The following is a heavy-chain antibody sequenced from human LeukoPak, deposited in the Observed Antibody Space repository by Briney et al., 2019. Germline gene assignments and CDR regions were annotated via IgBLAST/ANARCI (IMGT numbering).Heavy chain of an antibody. Sequence: PGGSLRLSCAASGFTFSSYGMHWVRQAPGKGLEWVAFIRYDGSNKYYADSVKGRFTISRDNSKNTLYLQMNSLRAEDTAVYYCAKGMGLSLNWFDPWGQGTLVTVSS. CDR3: AKGMGLSLNWFDP. V-gene: IGHV3-30*02. CDR2: IRYDGSNK. CDR1: GFTFSSYG. J-gene: IGHJ5*02. D-gene: IGHD2/OR15-2a*01.